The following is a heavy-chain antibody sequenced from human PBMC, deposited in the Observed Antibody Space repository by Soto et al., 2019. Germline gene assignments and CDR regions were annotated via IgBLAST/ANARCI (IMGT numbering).Heavy chain of an antibody. CDR1: GGSISSGDYY. CDR2: IYYSGST. CDR3: ASSYDSSGYWFDP. Sequence: SETLSLTCTVSGGSISSGDYYWSWIRQPPGKGLEWIGYIYYSGSTYYNPSLKSRVTISVDTSKNQFSLKLSSVTAADTAVYYCASSYDSSGYWFDPWGQGTLVTVSS. D-gene: IGHD3-22*01. V-gene: IGHV4-30-4*01. J-gene: IGHJ5*02.